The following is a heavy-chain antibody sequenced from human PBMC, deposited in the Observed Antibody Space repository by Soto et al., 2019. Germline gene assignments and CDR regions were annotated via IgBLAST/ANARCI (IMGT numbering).Heavy chain of an antibody. CDR1: GFTFSSYS. CDR3: ARKLGPTDYYFVMDV. J-gene: IGHJ6*02. Sequence: LRLSCAASGFTFSSYSMNWVRQAPGKGLEWVSSISSSSSYIYYADSVKGRFTISRDNAKNSLYLQMNSLRAEDTAFYYYARKLGPTDYYFVMDVWGQGTTVTVSS. CDR2: ISSSSSYI. D-gene: IGHD7-27*01. V-gene: IGHV3-21*06.